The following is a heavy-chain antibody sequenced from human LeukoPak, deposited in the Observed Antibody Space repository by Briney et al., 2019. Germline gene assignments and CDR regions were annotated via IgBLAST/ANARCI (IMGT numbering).Heavy chain of an antibody. CDR2: ISSSSKYI. Sequence: KTGGSLRLSCGASGFTFSSYSMNWVRQAPGRGLEWVSSISSSSKYIYYADSLRGRFTISRDNAKNSLYLQMNSLRAEDTALYYCAKEGHYYGPPGYFDYWGQGTLVTVSS. V-gene: IGHV3-21*04. J-gene: IGHJ4*02. D-gene: IGHD3-10*01. CDR1: GFTFSSYS. CDR3: AKEGHYYGPPGYFDY.